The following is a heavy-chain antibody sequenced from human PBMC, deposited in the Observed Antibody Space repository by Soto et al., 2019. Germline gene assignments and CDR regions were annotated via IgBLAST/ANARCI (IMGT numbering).Heavy chain of an antibody. V-gene: IGHV3-15*01. CDR2: IKSKTDGGTT. D-gene: IGHD5-18*01. CDR1: GFTFSNAW. J-gene: IGHJ4*02. Sequence: GGSLRLSCAASGFTFSNAWMSWVRQAPGKGLEWVGRIKSKTDGGTTDYAAPVKGRFTISRDDSKNTLYLQMNSLKTEDTAVYYCTTRVSDSYGPDIDYWGQGTLVTVSS. CDR3: TTRVSDSYGPDIDY.